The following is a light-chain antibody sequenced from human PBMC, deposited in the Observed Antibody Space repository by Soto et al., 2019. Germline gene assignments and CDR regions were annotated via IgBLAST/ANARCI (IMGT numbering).Light chain of an antibody. V-gene: IGKV3-15*01. CDR1: QSVSSN. J-gene: IGKJ2*01. CDR2: GAS. Sequence: EIVMTQSPATLSVSPGERATLTCRASQSVSSNLAWYQQKPGQAPRLLIYGASTRATGIPARFSGSGSGTDFTLTISSRQSDDFAVDYCQQYNNWSPYTFGQGTKLEIK. CDR3: QQYNNWSPYT.